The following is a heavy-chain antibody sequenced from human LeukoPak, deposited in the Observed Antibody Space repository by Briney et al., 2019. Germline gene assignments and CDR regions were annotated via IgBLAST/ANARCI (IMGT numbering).Heavy chain of an antibody. CDR3: AGVIGNYDGRLDY. J-gene: IGHJ4*02. CDR1: GGSISSSSYY. V-gene: IGHV4-39*07. Sequence: SETLSLTCTVSGGSISSSSYYWGWIRQPPGKGLEWIGRIYTSGSTNYNPSLKSRFTISLDTSKNRFSLKLSSVTAADTAMYYCAGVIGNYDGRLDYWGQGTLVTVSS. CDR2: IYTSGST. D-gene: IGHD1-7*01.